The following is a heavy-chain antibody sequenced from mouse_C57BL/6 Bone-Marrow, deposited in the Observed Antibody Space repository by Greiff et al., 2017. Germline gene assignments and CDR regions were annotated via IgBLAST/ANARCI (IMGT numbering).Heavy chain of an antibody. CDR3: TRDGTYWYFDV. CDR1: GYTFTDYE. D-gene: IGHD2-1*01. Sequence: QVHVKQSGAELVRPGASVTLSCKASGYTFTDYEMHWVKQTPVHGLEWIGAIDPETGGTAYNQKFKGKAILTADKSSSTAYMALRSLTSEDSAVYYCTRDGTYWYFDVWGTGTTVTVSS. J-gene: IGHJ1*03. CDR2: IDPETGGT. V-gene: IGHV1-15*01.